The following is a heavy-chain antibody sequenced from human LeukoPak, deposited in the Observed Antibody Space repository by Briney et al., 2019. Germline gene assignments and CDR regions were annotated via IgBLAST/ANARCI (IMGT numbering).Heavy chain of an antibody. CDR3: ARTSVYYMDV. CDR2: IYYSGST. CDR1: GGSISSYY. Sequence: PSETLSLTCTVSGGSISSYYWSWIRQPPGEGLEWIGYIYYSGSTNYNPSLKSRVTISVDTSKNQFSLKLSSVTAADTAVYYCARTSVYYMDVWGKGTTVTISS. J-gene: IGHJ6*03. D-gene: IGHD5/OR15-5a*01. V-gene: IGHV4-59*01.